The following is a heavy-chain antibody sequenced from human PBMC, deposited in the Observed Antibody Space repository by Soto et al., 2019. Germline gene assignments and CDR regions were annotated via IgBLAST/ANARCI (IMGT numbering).Heavy chain of an antibody. D-gene: IGHD1-26*01. CDR1: GYTFTGHY. CDR2: IGPESGAT. V-gene: IGHV1-2*02. J-gene: IGHJ4*02. Sequence: ASVKVSCKASGYTFTGHYIHCVRQAPEQVPEWMGEIGPESGATRYAEKFQGRVTMTLDTSITTVYMELKNLSPDDTAVYYCGRGRSGQIVVFYWGQGTPVTVSS. CDR3: GRGRSGQIVVFY.